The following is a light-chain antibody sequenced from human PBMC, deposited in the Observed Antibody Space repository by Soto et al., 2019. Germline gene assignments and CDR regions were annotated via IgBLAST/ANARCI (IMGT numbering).Light chain of an antibody. V-gene: IGKV3-11*01. Sequence: EIVLTQSPATLSLSPGERATLSCRASQNVRNYLIWYQQKPGLAPRLLIYDTSTRATGIPARFSGSGSGTDYTLTISSLEPEDFAVYYCQQRSSWPLTCGGGTKVEIK. J-gene: IGKJ4*01. CDR1: QNVRNY. CDR2: DTS. CDR3: QQRSSWPLT.